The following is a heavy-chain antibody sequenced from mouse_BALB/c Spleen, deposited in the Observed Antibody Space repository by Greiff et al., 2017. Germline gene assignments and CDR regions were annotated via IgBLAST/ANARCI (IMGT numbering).Heavy chain of an antibody. CDR2: IRLKSNNYAT. CDR1: GFTFSNYW. D-gene: IGHD2-14*01. J-gene: IGHJ1*01. V-gene: IGHV6-6*02. CDR3: TRGYDGDWYFDV. Sequence: EVKVEESGGGLVQPGGSMKLSCVASGFTFSNYWMNWVRQSPEKGLEWVAEIRLKSNNYATHYAESVKGRFTISRDDSKSSVYLQMNNLRAEDTGIYYCTRGYDGDWYFDVWGAGTTVTVSS.